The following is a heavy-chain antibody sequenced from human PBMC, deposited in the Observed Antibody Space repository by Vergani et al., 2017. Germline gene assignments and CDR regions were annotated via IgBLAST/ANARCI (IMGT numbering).Heavy chain of an antibody. V-gene: IGHV4-38-2*01. CDR3: ATIGYRRWGYYFDY. CDR1: GYPIGSGFY. Sequence: QVRLEESGPGLVKPSETLSLTCSVSGYPIGSGFYWAWIRQSPGEGLQWLTSIHNRGKTYHNPSLKSRVTVSVDESRNLFSLRLNSVNAADTAFYYCATIGYRRWGYYFDYWGQGILVTVSS. D-gene: IGHD2-2*02. CDR2: IHNRGKT. J-gene: IGHJ4*02.